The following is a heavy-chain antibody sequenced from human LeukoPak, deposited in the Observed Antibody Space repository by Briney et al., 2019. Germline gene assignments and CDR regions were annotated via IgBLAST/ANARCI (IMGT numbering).Heavy chain of an antibody. CDR3: ARSGRWELLNWFDP. V-gene: IGHV4-4*02. CDR2: IYHSGST. D-gene: IGHD1-26*01. J-gene: IGHJ5*02. CDR1: GGSISSSNW. Sequence: SETLSLTCAVSGGSISSSNWWSWVRQPPGKGLEWIGEIYHSGSTNYNPSLKSRVTMSVDTSKSQFSLKLSSVTAADTAVYYCARSGRWELLNWFDPWGQGTLVTVSS.